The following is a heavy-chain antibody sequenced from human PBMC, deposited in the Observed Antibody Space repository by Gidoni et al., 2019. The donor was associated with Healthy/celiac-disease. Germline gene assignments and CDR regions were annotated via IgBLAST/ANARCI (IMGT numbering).Heavy chain of an antibody. J-gene: IGHJ6*02. Sequence: QVQLVQSGAEVKTPGSSVKVSCKASGGTFSSYAIIPIFGTANYAQKFQGRVTITADDSTSTAYMELSSLRSEDTAVYYCARGVVVPAAMLLYYYGMDVWGQGTTVTVSS. CDR3: ARGVVVPAAMLLYYYGMDV. D-gene: IGHD2-2*01. V-gene: IGHV1-69*01. CDR2: PIFGTA. CDR1: GGTFSSYA.